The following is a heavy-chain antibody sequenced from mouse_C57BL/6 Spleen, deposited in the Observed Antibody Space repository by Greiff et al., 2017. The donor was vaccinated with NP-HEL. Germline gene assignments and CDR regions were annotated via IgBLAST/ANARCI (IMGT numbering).Heavy chain of an antibody. Sequence: EVMLVESGGGLVQPGGSMKLSCVASGFTFSNYWMNWVRQSPEKGLAWVAHISLKSDNYATPSAESVKGRFTIPRDDSKSSVYLQMTNCSAEYTEIDYCTCSYYSTYGYFDYWGQGTTRTVSS. CDR1: GFTFSNYW. J-gene: IGHJ2*01. D-gene: IGHD2-5*01. V-gene: IGHV6-3*01. CDR2: ISLKSDNYAT. CDR3: TCSYYSTYGYFDY.